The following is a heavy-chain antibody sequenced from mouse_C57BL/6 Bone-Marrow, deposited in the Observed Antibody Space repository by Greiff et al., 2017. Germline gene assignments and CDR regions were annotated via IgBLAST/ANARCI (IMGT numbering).Heavy chain of an antibody. V-gene: IGHV14-1*01. J-gene: IGHJ2*01. D-gene: IGHD2-2*01. Sequence: EVKLQESGAELVRPGASVKLSCKASGFNIKDYYMHWVKQRPEQGLEWIGRIDPGDGDTEYSPKFKGKATMTADTSSNTAHLQLSTLTSEDTAVYYCTTLGCVDYWGQGTTLTVSA. CDR2: IDPGDGDT. CDR1: GFNIKDYY. CDR3: TTLGCVDY.